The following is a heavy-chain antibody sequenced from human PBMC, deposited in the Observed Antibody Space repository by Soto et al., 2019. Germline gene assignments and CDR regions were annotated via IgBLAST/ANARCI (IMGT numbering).Heavy chain of an antibody. CDR1: GGSISSYY. D-gene: IGHD3-9*01. Sequence: SETLSLTCTVSGGSISSYYWSWIRQPPGKGLEWIGYIYYSGSTNYNPSLKSRVTISVDTSKNQFSLKLSSVTAADTAVYYCARDTLEVDGYGWFDPWGQGTLVTVSS. V-gene: IGHV4-59*01. J-gene: IGHJ5*02. CDR3: ARDTLEVDGYGWFDP. CDR2: IYYSGST.